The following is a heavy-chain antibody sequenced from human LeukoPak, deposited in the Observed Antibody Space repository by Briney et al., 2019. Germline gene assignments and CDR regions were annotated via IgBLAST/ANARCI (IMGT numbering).Heavy chain of an antibody. CDR1: GLTFSRYW. J-gene: IGHJ6*03. CDR3: ARRYCTGVNFAASYMCMDV. V-gene: IGHV3-7*01. D-gene: IGHD2-8*02. CDR2: IKQDGSEK. Sequence: GGSLRLSWAASGLTFSRYWMTWFRQAPGKGLEWVANIKQDGSEKYYVDSVKCRFPIPRDNADRSLYLQTTSLRVEDTAVYFCARRYCTGVNFAASYMCMDVWGKGTTVTVSS.